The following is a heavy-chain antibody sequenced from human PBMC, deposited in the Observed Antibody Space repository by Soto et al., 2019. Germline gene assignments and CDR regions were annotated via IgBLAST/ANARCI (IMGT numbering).Heavy chain of an antibody. Sequence: ASVKVSCKASGYTFTSYDINWVRQATGQGLEWMGWMNPNSGNTGYAQKFQGRVSMPRNNSISTAYMEVSSLTSEDTAVYYCAKGLHSDSSGWYFDYWGQGTLVTVSS. CDR1: GYTFTSYD. J-gene: IGHJ4*02. V-gene: IGHV1-8*01. CDR3: AKGLHSDSSGWYFDY. D-gene: IGHD6-19*01. CDR2: MNPNSGNT.